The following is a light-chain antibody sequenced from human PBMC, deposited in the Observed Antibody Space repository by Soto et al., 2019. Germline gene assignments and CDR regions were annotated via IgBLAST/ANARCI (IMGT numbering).Light chain of an antibody. V-gene: IGKV3-15*01. Sequence: DIVMTQSPATLSVSPGETATLSCRARRNVNSNLAWYQQRPGQAPRLLIFGASTRAAAIPPRFSGSGSGTEFTLTISSLQSEDSATYYCRQYNNWPYNFGQGTKLEI. CDR1: RNVNSN. CDR2: GAS. J-gene: IGKJ2*01. CDR3: RQYNNWPYN.